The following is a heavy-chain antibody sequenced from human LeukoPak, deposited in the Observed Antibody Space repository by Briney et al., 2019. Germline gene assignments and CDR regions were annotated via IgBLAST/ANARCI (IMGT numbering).Heavy chain of an antibody. Sequence: SETLSLTCTVSGGSISSYYWSWIRQPPGKGLEWIGEINHSGSTNYNPSLKSRVTISVDTSKNQFSLKLSSVTAADTAVYYCARAATGYSSGWYGHYYYYMDVWGKGTTVTVSS. V-gene: IGHV4-34*01. J-gene: IGHJ6*03. D-gene: IGHD6-19*01. CDR1: GGSISSYY. CDR2: INHSGST. CDR3: ARAATGYSSGWYGHYYYYMDV.